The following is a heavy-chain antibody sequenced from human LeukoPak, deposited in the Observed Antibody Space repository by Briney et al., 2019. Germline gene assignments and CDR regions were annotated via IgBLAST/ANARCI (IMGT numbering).Heavy chain of an antibody. V-gene: IGHV4-59*01. CDR1: GGSLNDYY. D-gene: IGHD3-22*01. Sequence: KPSETLSLTCTVSGGSLNDYYGSWIRQPPGKGLEWIGYIYDLGSTIYNPSLKSRVTLSIDMSKNQFSLKLSSVTAADTAVYYCARETDHYSDSRAFGYWGQGTLVTVSS. CDR3: ARETDHYSDSRAFGY. J-gene: IGHJ4*02. CDR2: IYDLGST.